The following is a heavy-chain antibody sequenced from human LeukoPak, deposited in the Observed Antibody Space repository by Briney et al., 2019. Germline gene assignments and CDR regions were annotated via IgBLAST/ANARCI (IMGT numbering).Heavy chain of an antibody. CDR3: ARTYSSGWYVH. CDR1: GYTFTSYG. V-gene: IGHV1-18*01. D-gene: IGHD6-19*01. Sequence: GASVKVSCKASGYTFTSYGISWVRQAPGQGLEWMGWISAYNGNTNYAQKFQGRVTITADESTSTAYMELSSLRSEDTAVYYCARTYSSGWYVHWGQGTLVTVSS. CDR2: ISAYNGNT. J-gene: IGHJ4*02.